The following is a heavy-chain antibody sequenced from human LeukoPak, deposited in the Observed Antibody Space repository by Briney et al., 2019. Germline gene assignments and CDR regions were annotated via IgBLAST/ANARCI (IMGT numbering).Heavy chain of an antibody. V-gene: IGHV3-23*01. CDR3: AKGGDSSGWYAPLSAFDI. D-gene: IGHD6-19*01. J-gene: IGHJ3*02. Sequence: GGSLRLSCAASGFTFSSYAMSWVRQAPGKGLEWVSAISGSGGSTYYADSVKGRFTISSDNSKNTLYLQMNSLRAEDTAVYYCAKGGDSSGWYAPLSAFDIWGQGTMVTVSS. CDR1: GFTFSSYA. CDR2: ISGSGGST.